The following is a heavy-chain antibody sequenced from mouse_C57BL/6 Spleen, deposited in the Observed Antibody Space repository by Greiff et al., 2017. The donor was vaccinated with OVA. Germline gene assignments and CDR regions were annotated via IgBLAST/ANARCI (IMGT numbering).Heavy chain of an antibody. CDR3: ARGDYYGSSYGDY. CDR1: GYSFTDYN. CDR2: LNPNYGTT. J-gene: IGHJ2*01. Sequence: EVQLQESGPELVKPGASVKISCKASGYSFTDYNMNWVKQSNGKSLEWIGVLNPNYGTTSYNQKFKGTATLTVDQSSSTAYMQLNSLTSEDSAVYYCARGDYYGSSYGDYWGQGTTLTVSS. V-gene: IGHV1-39*01. D-gene: IGHD1-1*01.